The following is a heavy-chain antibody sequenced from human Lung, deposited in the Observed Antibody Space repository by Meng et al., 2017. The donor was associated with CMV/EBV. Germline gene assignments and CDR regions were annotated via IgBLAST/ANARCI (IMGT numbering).Heavy chain of an antibody. V-gene: IGHV3-33*06. Sequence: SYAASGFTFSDYGMYWLRQAPGKGLEWVAVIWYDGSGENYADSGKGRFTVSRDNFKNTPYLQMNSLKVEDTAVYYCVKGAGSVGRVHFDYWGQGXLVTVSS. CDR3: VKGAGSVGRVHFDY. D-gene: IGHD1-26*01. J-gene: IGHJ4*02. CDR2: IWYDGSGE. CDR1: GFTFSDYG.